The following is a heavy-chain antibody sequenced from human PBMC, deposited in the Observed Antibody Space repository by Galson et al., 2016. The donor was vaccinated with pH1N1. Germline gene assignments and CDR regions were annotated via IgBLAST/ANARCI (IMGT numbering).Heavy chain of an antibody. V-gene: IGHV3-74*01. CDR2: INSEGASI. D-gene: IGHD3-10*01. CDR1: GFHFSYYW. CDR3: ARDDGYDSSGSYADY. J-gene: IGHJ4*02. Sequence: CAASGFHFSYYWMHWFRQGPEKGLAWVSRINSEGASISYADSVRGRFTISRDNAKNTLYLQMNSLRAEDTAVYYCARDDGYDSSGSYADYWGRGTLVTVSS.